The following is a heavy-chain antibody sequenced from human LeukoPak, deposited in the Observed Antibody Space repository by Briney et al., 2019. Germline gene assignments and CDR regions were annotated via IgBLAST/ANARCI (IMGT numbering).Heavy chain of an antibody. CDR1: GGSFSGYY. J-gene: IGHJ4*02. Sequence: PSETLSLTCAVYGGSFSGYYWSWIRQPPGKGLEWIGEINHSGSTNYNPSLKSRVTISVDTSKNQFSLKLSSVTAADTAVYYCARRRRKYDSSGYYYFVFDYWGQGTLVTVSS. V-gene: IGHV4-34*01. D-gene: IGHD3-22*01. CDR3: ARRRRKYDSSGYYYFVFDY. CDR2: INHSGST.